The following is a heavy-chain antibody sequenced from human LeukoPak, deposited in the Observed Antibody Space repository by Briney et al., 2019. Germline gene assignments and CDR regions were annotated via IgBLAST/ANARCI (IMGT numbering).Heavy chain of an antibody. CDR2: INAGGSTT. D-gene: IGHD1-14*01. Sequence: GGSLRLSCAASGFTFGNSWVHWVRQAPGKGLVWVSLINAGGSTTTYADSVKGRFTISRDNDRNTVSLQMNSMTIEDTAVYYCVVVVEPPDSDGFDVWGQGTMITVSA. J-gene: IGHJ3*01. CDR3: VVVVEPPDSDGFDV. CDR1: GFTFGNSW. V-gene: IGHV3-74*01.